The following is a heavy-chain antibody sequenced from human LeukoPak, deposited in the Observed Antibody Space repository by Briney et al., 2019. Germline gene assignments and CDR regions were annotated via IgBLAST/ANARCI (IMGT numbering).Heavy chain of an antibody. CDR2: IKQDGSEK. D-gene: IGHD6-19*01. CDR1: GFTFSNYW. CDR3: AKESSGGWYFDY. V-gene: IGHV3-7*03. J-gene: IGHJ4*02. Sequence: GGALRLSCAASGFTFSNYWMSWVRQAPGKGREWVANIKQDGSEKYYVDSVKGRFTISRDNSKNSLYLQMNSLRAEDTAVYYCAKESSGGWYFDYWGQGTLVTVSS.